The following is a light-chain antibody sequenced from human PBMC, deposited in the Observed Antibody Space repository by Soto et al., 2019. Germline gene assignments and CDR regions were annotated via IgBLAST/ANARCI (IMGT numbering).Light chain of an antibody. CDR3: QQYFTYPFT. Sequence: AIQLTQSPSSLSASVGDSVTITCRASQGISSALAWYQQTPGRAPKLLIYDASTLASGVPSRFSGSRSGTDFTLTVSSLQPEDFATYYCQQYFTYPFTFGPGTKVDIK. V-gene: IGKV1-13*02. CDR1: QGISSA. J-gene: IGKJ3*01. CDR2: DAS.